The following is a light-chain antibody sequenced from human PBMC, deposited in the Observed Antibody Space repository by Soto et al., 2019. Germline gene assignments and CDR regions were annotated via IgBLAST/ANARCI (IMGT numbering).Light chain of an antibody. Sequence: DIQMTQSQSSLSASVGDRVTVTCQSSQDISNYLNWYQQKPGKAPKLLIYDASNLETGVPSRFSGSGSGTDFTFTISSLQPEDIATYYCQQYDNLPLTFGGGTKADIK. CDR3: QQYDNLPLT. CDR1: QDISNY. V-gene: IGKV1-33*01. CDR2: DAS. J-gene: IGKJ4*01.